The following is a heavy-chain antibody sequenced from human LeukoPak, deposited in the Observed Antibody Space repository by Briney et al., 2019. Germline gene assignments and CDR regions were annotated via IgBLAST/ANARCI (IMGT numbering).Heavy chain of an antibody. CDR1: GFTFSSYA. V-gene: IGHV3-23*01. Sequence: GGSLRLSCAASGFTFSSYAMSWVRQAPGKGLEWVSAISGSGGSTYYADSVKGRFTISRDNSKNTLYLQMNSLRAEDTAVYYCARAWGGYGDTDYYYYGMDVWGQGTTVTVSS. CDR3: ARAWGGYGDTDYYYYGMDV. J-gene: IGHJ6*02. D-gene: IGHD5-12*01. CDR2: ISGSGGST.